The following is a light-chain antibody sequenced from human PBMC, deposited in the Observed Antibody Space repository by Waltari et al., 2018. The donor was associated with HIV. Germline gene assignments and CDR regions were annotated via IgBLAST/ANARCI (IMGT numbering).Light chain of an antibody. Sequence: QSVLTQPPPASGTPGQRVTISCSGGSSNIGSNSVHWYQQLPGTAPRLLLYSTNQRPSRVPDRFSGSKSGTSASLAISGLQSEDEADYYCATWDDTLNGVIFGGGTKLTVL. V-gene: IGLV1-44*01. CDR1: SSNIGSNS. CDR3: ATWDDTLNGVI. J-gene: IGLJ2*01. CDR2: STN.